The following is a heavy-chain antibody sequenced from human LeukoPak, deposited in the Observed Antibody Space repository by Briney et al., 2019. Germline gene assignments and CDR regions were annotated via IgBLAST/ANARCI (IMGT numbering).Heavy chain of an antibody. J-gene: IGHJ4*02. Sequence: GGSLRLSCAASGFTFTNAWMSWVRQAPGKELEWVGRIKSKTDGGTTDYAAPVKGRFTISRDDSKNTLYLQMNSLNTEDTAVYYCTTRIPGSRRSLDYWGQGTLVTVSS. V-gene: IGHV3-15*01. CDR3: TTRIPGSRRSLDY. CDR1: GFTFTNAW. CDR2: IKSKTDGGTT. D-gene: IGHD1-14*01.